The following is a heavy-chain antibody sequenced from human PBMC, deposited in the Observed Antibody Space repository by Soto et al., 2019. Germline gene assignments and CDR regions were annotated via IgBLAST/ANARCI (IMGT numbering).Heavy chain of an antibody. J-gene: IGHJ6*02. V-gene: IGHV5-10-1*01. Sequence: ESLKISCKGSGYSFTSYWISWVRQMPGKGLEWMGRIDPSDSYTNYSPSFQGHVTISADKSISTAYLQWSSLKASDTAMYYCARLLDPYYYYYGMDVWGQGTTVTVSS. CDR1: GYSFTSYW. CDR3: ARLLDPYYYYYGMDV. CDR2: IDPSDSYT. D-gene: IGHD3-3*02.